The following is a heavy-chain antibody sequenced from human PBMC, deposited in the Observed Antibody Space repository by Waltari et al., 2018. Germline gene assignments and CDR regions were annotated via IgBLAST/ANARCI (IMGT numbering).Heavy chain of an antibody. D-gene: IGHD2-15*01. CDR1: GGTFSSYA. V-gene: IGHV1-69*01. CDR3: ARGYCSGGSCFESSYYYYYMDV. J-gene: IGHJ6*03. CDR2: IIPIFGTA. Sequence: QVQLVQSGAEVKKPGSSVKVSCKASGGTFSSYAISWVRQAPGQGLEWMGGIIPIFGTANYAQKFQGRVTITADESTSTAYMELSSLRSEDTAVYYCARGYCSGGSCFESSYYYYYMDVWGKGTTVTVSS.